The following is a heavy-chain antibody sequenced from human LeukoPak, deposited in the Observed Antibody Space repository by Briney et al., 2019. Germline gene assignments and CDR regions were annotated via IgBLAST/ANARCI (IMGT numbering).Heavy chain of an antibody. V-gene: IGHV3-30*02. CDR3: AKDNSSVYSSSLDQ. J-gene: IGHJ4*02. D-gene: IGHD6-6*01. CDR1: GFTFSSYG. Sequence: PGGSLRLSCEASGFTFSSYGMHWVRQAPGKGLEWVAFIRYDGSNKYYADSVKGRLTISRDNSKNTLYLQMNSLRAEDTAVYYCAKDNSSVYSSSLDQWGQGTLVTVSS. CDR2: IRYDGSNK.